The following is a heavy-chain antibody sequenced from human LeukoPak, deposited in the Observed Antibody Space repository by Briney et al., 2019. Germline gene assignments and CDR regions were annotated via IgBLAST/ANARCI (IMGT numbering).Heavy chain of an antibody. CDR1: GYTFTGYY. J-gene: IGHJ6*03. CDR2: INPNSGGT. Sequence: ASVKVSCKASGYTFTGYYMHWVRQAPGQGLEWMGWINPNSGGTNYAKKFQGRVTMTRDTSISTAYMELSRLRSDDTAVYYCARGELWNNYYYYYYMDVWGKGTTVTVSS. CDR3: ARGELWNNYYYYYYMDV. D-gene: IGHD1-26*01. V-gene: IGHV1-2*02.